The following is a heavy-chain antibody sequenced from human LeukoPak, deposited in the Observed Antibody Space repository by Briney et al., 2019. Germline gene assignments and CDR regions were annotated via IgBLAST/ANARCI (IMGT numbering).Heavy chain of an antibody. V-gene: IGHV4-34*01. CDR3: ARFLSIAAATFDY. J-gene: IGHJ4*02. D-gene: IGHD6-13*01. CDR2: INHSGST. Sequence: SETLSLTCAVYGGSFSGYYWSWIRQPPGKGLEWIGEINHSGSTNYNPSLKSRVTISVDTSKNQFSLKLSSVTAADTAVHYCARFLSIAAATFDYWGQGTLVTVSS. CDR1: GGSFSGYY.